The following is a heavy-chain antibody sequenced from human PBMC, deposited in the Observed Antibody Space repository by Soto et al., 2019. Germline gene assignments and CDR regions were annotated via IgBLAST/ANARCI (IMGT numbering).Heavy chain of an antibody. CDR3: ARGGITMVRGVLDY. CDR1: GFTFSSYS. D-gene: IGHD3-10*01. Sequence: GVSLRLSCAAPGFTFSSYSMHWVRQAPGKGLEWVAVISYDGSNKYYADSVKGRFTISRDNSKNTLYLQMNSLRAEDTAVYYCARGGITMVRGVLDYWGQGTLVTVSS. J-gene: IGHJ4*02. CDR2: ISYDGSNK. V-gene: IGHV3-30-3*01.